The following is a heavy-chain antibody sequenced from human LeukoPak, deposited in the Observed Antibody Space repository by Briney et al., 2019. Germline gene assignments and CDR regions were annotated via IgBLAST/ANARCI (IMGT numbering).Heavy chain of an antibody. J-gene: IGHJ4*02. CDR1: GFTFSSYG. CDR3: AKDDPGYYYDSSGYSNYHYFDS. CDR2: ISYDATNK. D-gene: IGHD3-22*01. Sequence: GRSLRLSCAASGFTFSSYGMHWVRQAPGKGLEWVAVISYDATNKYYADSVKGRFTISRDNSKSTLYLQMNSLRAEDTAVYYCAKDDPGYYYDSSGYSNYHYFDSWGQGTLVTVSS. V-gene: IGHV3-30*18.